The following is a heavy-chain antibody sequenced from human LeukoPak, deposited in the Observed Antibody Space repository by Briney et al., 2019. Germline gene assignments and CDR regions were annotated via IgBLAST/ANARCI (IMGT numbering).Heavy chain of an antibody. V-gene: IGHV3-23*01. J-gene: IGHJ4*02. D-gene: IGHD5-18*01. CDR2: ISGSGGST. CDR1: GFTLSSYA. Sequence: GGSLRLSCAASGFTLSSYAMSWVRQAPGKGLEWVSAISGSGGSTYYADSVKGRFTISRDNSKNTLYLQMNSLRAEYTAVYYCAKDGIQLWSRPFDYWGQGTLVTVSS. CDR3: AKDGIQLWSRPFDY.